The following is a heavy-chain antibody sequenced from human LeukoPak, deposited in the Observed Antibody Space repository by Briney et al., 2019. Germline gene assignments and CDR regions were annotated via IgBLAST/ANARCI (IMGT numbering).Heavy chain of an antibody. V-gene: IGHV1-69*05. Sequence: SVKVSCKASGGTFSSYAIIWVRQAPGQGLEWMGGIIPIFGTANYAQKFQGRVTITTDGSTSTAYMELSSLRSEDTAVYYCARTGWGGYDENYYFYHYMDVWGKGTTVTVSS. CDR2: IIPIFGTA. CDR3: ARTGWGGYDENYYFYHYMDV. D-gene: IGHD5-12*01. J-gene: IGHJ6*03. CDR1: GGTFSSYA.